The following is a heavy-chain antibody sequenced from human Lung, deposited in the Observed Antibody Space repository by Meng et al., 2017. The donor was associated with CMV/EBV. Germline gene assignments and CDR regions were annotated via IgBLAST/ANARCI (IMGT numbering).Heavy chain of an antibody. J-gene: IGHJ4*02. CDR3: AKDRHTSSAPYYCVS. V-gene: IGHV3-23*01. CDR1: GFTFGSYA. Sequence: GGSLRLXCAASGFTFGSYAMTWVRQAPGKGLQWVSSISGNGYSTYYADSVKGRFTISRDNSNNTLFLQMNSLRADDTAVYYCAKDRHTSSAPYYCVSWGQGAXV. CDR2: ISGNGYST.